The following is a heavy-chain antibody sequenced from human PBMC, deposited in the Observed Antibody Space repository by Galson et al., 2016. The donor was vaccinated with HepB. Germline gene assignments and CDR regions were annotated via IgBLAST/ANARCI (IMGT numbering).Heavy chain of an antibody. Sequence: SVKVSCKASGGTLSSYGISWVRQAPGQGLEWMGGIFPIFGTANYAQNFQDRVTITADESTTTAFMELGSLRGEDTAVYYCARMRGSSDWDKPTYYFDYWGQGTLVTVSS. CDR1: GGTLSSYG. V-gene: IGHV1-69*13. D-gene: IGHD6-19*01. CDR3: ARMRGSSDWDKPTYYFDY. CDR2: IFPIFGTA. J-gene: IGHJ4*02.